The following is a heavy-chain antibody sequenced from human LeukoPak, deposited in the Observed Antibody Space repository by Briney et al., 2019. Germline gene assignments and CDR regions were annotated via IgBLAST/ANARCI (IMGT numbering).Heavy chain of an antibody. CDR3: VRGTNDWTGIDY. D-gene: IGHD2-8*01. Sequence: PGGSLRLSCAASGFTFRNYWMHWARQVPGKGLVWVSRINPDGTGPHYADSVKGRFTISRDNARNILYLQMNSLRVEDTAIYYCVRGTNDWTGIDYWGQGILVTVSS. CDR1: GFTFRNYW. CDR2: INPDGTGP. J-gene: IGHJ4*02. V-gene: IGHV3-74*01.